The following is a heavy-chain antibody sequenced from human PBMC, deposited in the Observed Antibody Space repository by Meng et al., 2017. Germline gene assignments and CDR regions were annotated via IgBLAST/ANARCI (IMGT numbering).Heavy chain of an antibody. V-gene: IGHV3-20*04. Sequence: ETLSLTCAASGFTFDDYGMSWVRQAPGKGLEWVSGINWNGGSTGYADSVKGRFTISRDNAKNTLYLQMNSLRAEDTAVYYCIRVPGKLPYYFDYWGQGTLVTVSS. J-gene: IGHJ4*02. CDR3: IRVPGKLPYYFDY. CDR2: INWNGGST. D-gene: IGHD1-26*01. CDR1: GFTFDDYG.